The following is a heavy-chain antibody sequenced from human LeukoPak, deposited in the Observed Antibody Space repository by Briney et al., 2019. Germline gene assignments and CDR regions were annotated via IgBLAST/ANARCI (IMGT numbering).Heavy chain of an antibody. D-gene: IGHD3-10*01. CDR2: ISGDGGST. V-gene: IGHV3-43*02. Sequence: GGSLRLSCAASGFTFDDYAMHWVRQAPGKGLEWVSLISGDGGSTCYADSVKGRFTISRDNSKNSLYLQMNSLRTEDTALYYCATHDYYGSGSYYNVGYYYMDVWGKGTTVTVSS. CDR3: ATHDYYGSGSYYNVGYYYMDV. J-gene: IGHJ6*03. CDR1: GFTFDDYA.